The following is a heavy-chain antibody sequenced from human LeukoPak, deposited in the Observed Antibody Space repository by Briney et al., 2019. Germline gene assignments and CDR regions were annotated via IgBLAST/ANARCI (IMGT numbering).Heavy chain of an antibody. CDR2: IYYSGST. CDR3: ARRFAPSRNDAFDI. CDR1: GGSISSGGYY. D-gene: IGHD3-10*01. Sequence: TSETLSLTCTVSGGSISSGGYYWSWIRQHPGKGLEWIGYIYYSGSTYYNPSLKSRVTISVDTSKNQFSLKLSSVTASDTAVYYCARRFAPSRNDAFDIWGQGTMVTVSS. J-gene: IGHJ3*02. V-gene: IGHV4-31*03.